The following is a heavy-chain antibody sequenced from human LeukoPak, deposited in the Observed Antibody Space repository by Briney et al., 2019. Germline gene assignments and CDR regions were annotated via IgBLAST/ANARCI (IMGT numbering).Heavy chain of an antibody. CDR2: LKQDGSEK. J-gene: IGHJ5*02. CDR3: ARDMIILQS. D-gene: IGHD3-16*01. V-gene: IGHV3-7*04. CDR1: GFILSNYW. Sequence: PGGSPRLSFSASGFILSNYWMTWVRQAPGKGLEWVAKLKQDGSEKYYVDSVKGRFTISRDNAKKSLYLQMNSLRAEDTAVYFCARDMIILQSWGQGTLVTVSS.